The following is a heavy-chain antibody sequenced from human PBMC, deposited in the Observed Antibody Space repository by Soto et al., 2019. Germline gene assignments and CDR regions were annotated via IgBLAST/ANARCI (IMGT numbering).Heavy chain of an antibody. D-gene: IGHD6-6*01. Sequence: QLQLQESGPGLVKPSETLSLTCTVSGGSISSSSYYWGWIRQPPGKGLEWIGSIYYSGSTYYNPSLKSRVTISVDTSKNQFSLKLSSVTAADTAVYYCARGYSSSQGYLDYWGQGTLVTVSS. V-gene: IGHV4-39*01. CDR2: IYYSGST. J-gene: IGHJ4*02. CDR3: ARGYSSSQGYLDY. CDR1: GGSISSSSYY.